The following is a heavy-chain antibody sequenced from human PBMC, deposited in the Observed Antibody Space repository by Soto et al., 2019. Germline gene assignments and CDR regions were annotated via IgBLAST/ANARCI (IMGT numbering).Heavy chain of an antibody. J-gene: IGHJ4*02. Sequence: ASVKVSCKASGYTFTSYGISWVRQAPGQGLEWMGWISAYNGNTNYAQKLQGRVTMTTDTSTSTAYMELRSLRSDDTAVYYCARDPTPRATKSGFDYWGQGTLVTVSS. D-gene: IGHD1-26*01. CDR2: ISAYNGNT. V-gene: IGHV1-18*01. CDR1: GYTFTSYG. CDR3: ARDPTPRATKSGFDY.